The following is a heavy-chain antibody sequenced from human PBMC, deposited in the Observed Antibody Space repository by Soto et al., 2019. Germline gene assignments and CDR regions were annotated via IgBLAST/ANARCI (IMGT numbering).Heavy chain of an antibody. CDR1: GYTFTSYV. J-gene: IGHJ4*02. D-gene: IGHD2-15*01. V-gene: IGHV1-18*01. CDR3: VVAAQPYYCDH. Sequence: QVQLVQSGAEVKKPGASVKVSCKASGYTFTSYVISWVRQAPGQGLEWMGGISAYNGNTNYAQKLQGRVTMTTDTSTSTADMEPRSLRSDDTAVYYCVVAAQPYYCDHGGQGPLVTVPP. CDR2: ISAYNGNT.